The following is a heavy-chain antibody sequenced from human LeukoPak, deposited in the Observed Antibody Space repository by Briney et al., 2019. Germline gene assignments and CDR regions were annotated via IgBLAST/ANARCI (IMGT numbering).Heavy chain of an antibody. J-gene: IGHJ4*02. CDR3: ASHAYSSSPFDY. CDR2: IDPSDSYT. D-gene: IGHD6-13*01. V-gene: IGHV5-10-1*01. Sequence: GESLKISCEGSGYSFTSYWISWVRQMPGKGLEWMGRIDPSDSYTNYSPSFQGHVTISADKSISTAYLQWSSLKASDTAMYYCASHAYSSSPFDYWGQGTLVTVSS. CDR1: GYSFTSYW.